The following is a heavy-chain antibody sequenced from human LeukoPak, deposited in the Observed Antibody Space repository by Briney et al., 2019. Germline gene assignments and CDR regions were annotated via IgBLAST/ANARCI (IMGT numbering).Heavy chain of an antibody. Sequence: PSETLSLTCTVSGGSISSSSYYWGWIRQPPGKGLEWIGSIYYSGSTYYNPSLKSRVTISVDTSKNQFSLKLSSVTAADPAVYYCARHGGYCSSTSCYMWPAYYFDYWGQGTLVTVSS. D-gene: IGHD2-2*02. V-gene: IGHV4-39*01. CDR3: ARHGGYCSSTSCYMWPAYYFDY. CDR2: IYYSGST. CDR1: GGSISSSSYY. J-gene: IGHJ4*02.